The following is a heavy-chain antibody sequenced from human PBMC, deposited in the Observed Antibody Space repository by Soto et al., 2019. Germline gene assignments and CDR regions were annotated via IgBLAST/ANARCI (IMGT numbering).Heavy chain of an antibody. J-gene: IGHJ6*02. V-gene: IGHV3-30*18. CDR1: GFTFSSYG. D-gene: IGHD6-6*01. Sequence: LRLSCAASGFTFSSYGMHWVRQAPGKGLEWVAVISYDGSNKYYADSVKGRFTISRDNSKNTLYLQMNSLRAEDTAVYYCAKDPSIAAPQQYYYYYYGMDVWGQGTTVTVSS. CDR2: ISYDGSNK. CDR3: AKDPSIAAPQQYYYYYYGMDV.